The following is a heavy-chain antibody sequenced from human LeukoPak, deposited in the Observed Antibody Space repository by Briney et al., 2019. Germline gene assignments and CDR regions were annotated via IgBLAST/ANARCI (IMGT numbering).Heavy chain of an antibody. D-gene: IGHD3-10*01. CDR2: ISGSGGST. Sequence: GGSLRLSCAASGFTFSSYAMSWVRQAPGKGLEWVSAISGSGGSTYYADSVKGRFTISRDNSKNTLYLQMNSLRAEDTAVYYCANNPDYYGSHFSLNWFDPWGQGTLVTVSS. CDR3: ANNPDYYGSHFSLNWFDP. V-gene: IGHV3-23*01. J-gene: IGHJ5*02. CDR1: GFTFSSYA.